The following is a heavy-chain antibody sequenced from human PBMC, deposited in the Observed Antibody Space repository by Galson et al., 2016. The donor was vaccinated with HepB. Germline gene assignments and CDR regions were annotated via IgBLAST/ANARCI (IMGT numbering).Heavy chain of an antibody. Sequence: TLSLTCTVSGGAISRGGYYWSWIRQVPRKGLEWIGYTFYSGSDYYNPSFKNRVTISADTSKNQIYLNMMFATVADTAVYYCARTFPDLDYYSPGKYFFATWGQGARVIVSA. CDR3: ARTFPDLDYYSPGKYFFAT. D-gene: IGHD3-10*01. V-gene: IGHV4-31*03. CDR1: GGAISRGGYY. J-gene: IGHJ5*02. CDR2: TFYSGSD.